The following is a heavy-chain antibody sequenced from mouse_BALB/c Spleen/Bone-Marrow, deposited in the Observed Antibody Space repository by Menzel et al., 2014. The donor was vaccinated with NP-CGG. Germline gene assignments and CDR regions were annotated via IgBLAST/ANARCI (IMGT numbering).Heavy chain of an antibody. D-gene: IGHD1-1*01. CDR1: GFTFSSYA. J-gene: IGHJ2*01. CDR3: ARHYYGSSYYFDY. CDR2: ISSGGSYT. V-gene: IGHV5-9-3*01. Sequence: EVQLVESGGGLVKPGGSLKLSCAASGFTFSSYAMSWVRQTPEERLEWVATISSGGSYTYYPDSVKGRFTISRDNAKNTLYLQMSSLRSGDTAMYYCARHYYGSSYYFDYWGQGTTLTVSS.